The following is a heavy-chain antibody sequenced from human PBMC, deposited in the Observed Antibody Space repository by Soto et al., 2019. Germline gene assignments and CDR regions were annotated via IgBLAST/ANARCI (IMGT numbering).Heavy chain of an antibody. CDR2: ISGSGGST. CDR1: GFTFSSYA. D-gene: IGHD3-3*01. J-gene: IGHJ4*02. V-gene: IGHV3-23*01. CDR3: AKDPTGGFLEWFSKYFDY. Sequence: EVQLLESGGGLVQPGGSLRLSCAASGFTFSSYAMSWVRQAPGKGLEWVSAISGSGGSTYYADSVKGRFTICRDNSKNTLYLQMNSLRAEDTAVYYCAKDPTGGFLEWFSKYFDYWGQGTLVTVSS.